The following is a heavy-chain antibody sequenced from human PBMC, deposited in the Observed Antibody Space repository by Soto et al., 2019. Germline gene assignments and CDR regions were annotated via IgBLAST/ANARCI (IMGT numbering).Heavy chain of an antibody. CDR2: INHSGST. J-gene: IGHJ2*01. Sequence: QVQLQQWGAGLLKPSETLSLTCAVYGGSFSPYFWSWIRQPPGKGPEWIGEINHSGSTNYNPSLTRRATLSVDTSKTQVSLKVASVTAAATAVYYCARLASGWQYFYFDFWGRGTPVTVSS. V-gene: IGHV4-34*01. CDR3: ARLASGWQYFYFDF. CDR1: GGSFSPYF. D-gene: IGHD6-19*01.